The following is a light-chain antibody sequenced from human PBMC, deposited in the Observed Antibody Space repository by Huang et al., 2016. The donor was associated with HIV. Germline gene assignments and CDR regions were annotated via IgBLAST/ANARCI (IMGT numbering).Light chain of an antibody. V-gene: IGKV1-9*01. CDR2: AAS. Sequence: IQLTQSPSSLSASVGDRVTITCRASQGIGRYLVWYQLKPGKAPKLLIYAASTLQRGVPSRFSGSGSGTDFTLTIGSLQPEDFATYYCQQLKTYPITFGPGTQVDIK. CDR1: QGIGRY. CDR3: QQLKTYPIT. J-gene: IGKJ3*01.